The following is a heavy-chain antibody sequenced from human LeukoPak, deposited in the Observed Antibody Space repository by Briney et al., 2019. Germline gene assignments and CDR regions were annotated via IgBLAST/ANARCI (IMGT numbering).Heavy chain of an antibody. CDR2: IYHSGST. V-gene: IGHV4-38-2*02. Sequence: SETLSLTCTVSGYSISSGYYWGWIRQPPGKGLEWIGSIYHSGSTYYNPFLKSRVTISVDTSKNQFSLKLSSVTAADTAVYYCARVNSGSYYSVADAFDIWGQGTMVTVSS. CDR1: GYSISSGYY. CDR3: ARVNSGSYYSVADAFDI. D-gene: IGHD1-26*01. J-gene: IGHJ3*02.